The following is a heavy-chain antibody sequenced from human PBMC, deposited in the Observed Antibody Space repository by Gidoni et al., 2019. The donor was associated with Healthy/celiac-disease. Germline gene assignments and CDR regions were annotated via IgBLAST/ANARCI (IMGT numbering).Heavy chain of an antibody. D-gene: IGHD3-10*02. CDR2: ISYDGSNK. J-gene: IGHJ4*02. CDR3: ARDDVFDY. V-gene: IGHV3-30-3*01. CDR1: GFTFSSYA. Sequence: QVQLVESGGGVVQPGGSLSLSCAASGFTFSSYAMHWVRQAPGKGLEWVAVISYDGSNKYYADSVKGRFTIARDNSKNTLYLQMNSLRAEDTAVYYCARDDVFDYWGQGTLVTVSS.